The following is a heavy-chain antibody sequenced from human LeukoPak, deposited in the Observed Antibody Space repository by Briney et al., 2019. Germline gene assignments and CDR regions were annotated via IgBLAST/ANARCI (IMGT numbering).Heavy chain of an antibody. J-gene: IGHJ4*02. CDR2: ISSSATTI. D-gene: IGHD6-13*01. V-gene: IGHV3-11*04. CDR1: GFAFSDYY. CDR3: ARDHSSSWNYLDY. Sequence: PGGSLRLSCAASGFAFSDYYMNWIRQAPGKGLEWVSYISSSATTIYYADSVKGRFTISRDNAKKSLYLQMNSLRAEDTAVYYCARDHSSSWNYLDYWGQGTLVTVSS.